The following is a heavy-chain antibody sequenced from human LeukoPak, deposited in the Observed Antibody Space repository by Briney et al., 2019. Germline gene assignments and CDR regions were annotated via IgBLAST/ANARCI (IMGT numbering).Heavy chain of an antibody. CDR2: MNPNCGNT. CDR3: ARVYSGYDSDAFDI. CDR1: GYTFTSYD. J-gene: IGHJ3*02. Sequence: ASVKVSCKASGYTFTSYDINWVRQATGQGLEWMGWMNPNCGNTGYAQKFQGRVTMTRNTSISTAYMELSSLRSEDTAVYYCARVYSGYDSDAFDIWGQGTMVTVSS. V-gene: IGHV1-8*01. D-gene: IGHD5-12*01.